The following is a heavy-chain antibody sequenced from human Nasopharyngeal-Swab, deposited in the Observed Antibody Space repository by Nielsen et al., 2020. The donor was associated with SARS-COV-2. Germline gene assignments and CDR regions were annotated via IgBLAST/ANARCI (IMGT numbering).Heavy chain of an antibody. D-gene: IGHD3-10*01. V-gene: IGHV4-34*01. CDR1: GGSINSYY. J-gene: IGHJ4*02. CDR3: ARVAIRYYFGSGSYRSLDF. CDR2: INQSGST. Sequence: SETLSLTCTVSGGSINSYYWSWIRQPPGKGLEWIGEINQSGSTNYNPSLKSRVTISLDTSKNQFSLKLSSVTAADTAVYYCARVAIRYYFGSGSYRSLDFWGQGTLVTVSS.